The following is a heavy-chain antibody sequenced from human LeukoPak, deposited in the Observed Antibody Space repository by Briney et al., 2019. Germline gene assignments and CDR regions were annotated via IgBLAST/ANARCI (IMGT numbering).Heavy chain of an antibody. J-gene: IGHJ4*02. Sequence: SETLSLTCTVSGGSISSYYWSWIRQPPGKGLEWIGYIYTSGSTNYNSSLKSRVTISVDTSKNQFSLKLSSVTAADTAVYYCARLNPGYYGSGSYPFFDYWGQGTLVTVSS. V-gene: IGHV4-4*09. CDR2: IYTSGST. CDR3: ARLNPGYYGSGSYPFFDY. D-gene: IGHD3-10*01. CDR1: GGSISSYY.